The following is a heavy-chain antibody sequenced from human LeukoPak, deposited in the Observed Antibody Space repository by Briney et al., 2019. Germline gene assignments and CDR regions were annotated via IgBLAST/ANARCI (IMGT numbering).Heavy chain of an antibody. J-gene: IGHJ4*02. CDR2: ISGSGGST. Sequence: GGSLRLSCAASGFTFSTYAMNWVRQAPGKGLEWVSAISGSGGSTYYADSVKGRFTISRDNSKNTLYLQINSLRAEDTAVYYCAKDHLPGIVVADRDYWGQGTLVTVSS. D-gene: IGHD6-19*01. V-gene: IGHV3-23*01. CDR1: GFTFSTYA. CDR3: AKDHLPGIVVADRDY.